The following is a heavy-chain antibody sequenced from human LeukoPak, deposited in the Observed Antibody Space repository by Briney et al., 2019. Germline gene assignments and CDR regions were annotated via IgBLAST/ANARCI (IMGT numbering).Heavy chain of an antibody. CDR1: GFTFSSYA. CDR2: ISGSGGST. Sequence: GGSLRLSCAASGFTFSSYAMSWVRQAPGKGLEWVSAISGSGGSTYYADSVKGRFTISRDNSKNTLYLQMNSLRAEDTAVYYCAKGPSIVVVPAAITIFDYWGQGTLVTVSS. V-gene: IGHV3-23*01. CDR3: AKGPSIVVVPAAITIFDY. D-gene: IGHD2-2*02. J-gene: IGHJ4*02.